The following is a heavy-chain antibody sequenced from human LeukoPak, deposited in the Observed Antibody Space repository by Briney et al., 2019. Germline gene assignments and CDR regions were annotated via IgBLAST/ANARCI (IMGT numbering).Heavy chain of an antibody. CDR2: IYSGGST. Sequence: GGSLGLSCAASGFTVSSNYMSWVRQAPGKGLEWVSVIYSGGSTYYADSVKGRFTISRDTSKNTLYLQMNSLRAEDTAVYYCARDSTTVTTDYWGQGTLVTVSS. J-gene: IGHJ4*02. CDR1: GFTVSSNY. CDR3: ARDSTTVTTDY. V-gene: IGHV3-53*01. D-gene: IGHD4-17*01.